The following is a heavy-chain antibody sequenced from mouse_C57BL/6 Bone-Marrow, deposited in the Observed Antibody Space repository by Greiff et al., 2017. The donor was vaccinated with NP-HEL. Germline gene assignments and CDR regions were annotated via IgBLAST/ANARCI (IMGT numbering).Heavy chain of an antibody. Sequence: EVKLVESGGGLVKPGGSLKLSCAASGFTFSDYGMHWVRQAPEKGLEWVAYISSGSSTIYYADTVKGRFTISRDNAKNTLFLQMTRLRSEDTAMYYCARPYYYGSSYDYFDYWGQGTTLTVSS. CDR2: ISSGSSTI. CDR3: ARPYYYGSSYDYFDY. CDR1: GFTFSDYG. V-gene: IGHV5-17*01. D-gene: IGHD1-1*01. J-gene: IGHJ2*01.